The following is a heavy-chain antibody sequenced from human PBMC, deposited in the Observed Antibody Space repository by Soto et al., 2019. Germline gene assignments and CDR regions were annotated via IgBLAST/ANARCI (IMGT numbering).Heavy chain of an antibody. CDR3: ARLYGYCSSTSCYTVDY. D-gene: IGHD2-2*02. V-gene: IGHV4-61*01. Sequence: SETLSLTCTVSGGSVSRGSYYWSWIRQPPGKGLEWIGYIYYSGSTNYNPSLKSRVTISVDTSKNQFSLKLSSVTAADTAVYYCARLYGYCSSTSCYTVDYWGQGTLVTSPQ. CDR2: IYYSGST. CDR1: GGSVSRGSYY. J-gene: IGHJ4*02.